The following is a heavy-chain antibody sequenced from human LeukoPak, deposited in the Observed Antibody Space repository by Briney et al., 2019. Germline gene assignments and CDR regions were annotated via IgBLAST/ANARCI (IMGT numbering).Heavy chain of an antibody. D-gene: IGHD2-2*01. CDR1: GYSISSGYY. V-gene: IGHV4-38-2*02. CDR2: IHHSGST. CDR3: ARDLCSSSNCHEGNWFDL. Sequence: SETLSLTCGVSGYSISSGYYWGWIRQPPGKGLEWIGIIHHSGSTYYNPSLKSRVTISVDTSENQFYLKVTSVTAADTAVYYCARDLCSSSNCHEGNWFDLWGQGTLVTVSS. J-gene: IGHJ5*02.